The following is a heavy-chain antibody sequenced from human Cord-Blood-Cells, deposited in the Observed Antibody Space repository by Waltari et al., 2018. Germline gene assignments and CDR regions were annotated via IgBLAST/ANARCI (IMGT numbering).Heavy chain of an antibody. CDR1: GYPFTGYY. CDR2: INPNSGGT. J-gene: IGHJ4*02. V-gene: IGHV1-2*02. D-gene: IGHD6-13*01. CDR3: ARDYSSSWYSGFDY. Sequence: QVQLVQSGAEVKKPGASVKVSCKASGYPFTGYYMHWLRQAPGQGLEWMGWINPNSGGTNYAQKFQGRVTMTRDTSISTAYMELSRLRSDDTAVYYCARDYSSSWYSGFDYWGQGTLVTVSS.